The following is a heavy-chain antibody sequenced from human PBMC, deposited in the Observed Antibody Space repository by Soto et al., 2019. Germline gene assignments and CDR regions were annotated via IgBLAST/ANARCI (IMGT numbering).Heavy chain of an antibody. CDR1: GFIFSTYA. V-gene: IGHV3-23*01. Sequence: GGSLRLSCAASGFIFSTYAMNWVRQAPGKGLEWVSAISGSGVSTYYAESVRGRFTISRDNSINTLYLQMSSLRTEDTAVYYCAHPRGYGIFDAVDIWGQGTMVTVSS. J-gene: IGHJ3*02. D-gene: IGHD4-17*01. CDR2: ISGSGVST. CDR3: AHPRGYGIFDAVDI.